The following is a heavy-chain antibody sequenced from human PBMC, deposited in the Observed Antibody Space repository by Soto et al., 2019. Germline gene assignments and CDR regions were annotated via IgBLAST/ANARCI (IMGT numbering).Heavy chain of an antibody. CDR3: VHSRCGGDCLQSYSSHYYYGMDV. J-gene: IGHJ6*02. V-gene: IGHV2-5*02. D-gene: IGHD2-21*02. CDR1: GFSLNTGGLA. CDR2: IYWDNDK. Sequence: QITLKESGPTLVKPTQTLTLTCTFSGFSLNTGGLAVGWIRQPPGKALEWLALIYWDNDKRYSPSLRSRLTITTDTSNNQVGLNMTNMDPVDAATYYCVHSRCGGDCLQSYSSHYYYGMDVWGQGTTVTVSS.